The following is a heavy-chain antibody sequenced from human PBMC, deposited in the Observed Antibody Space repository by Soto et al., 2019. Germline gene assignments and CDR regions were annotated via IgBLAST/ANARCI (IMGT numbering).Heavy chain of an antibody. CDR1: GYTFTRYD. Sequence: QVQLVQSGAEVKKPGASVKVSCKASGYTFTRYDINWVRQASGQGLEWMGWMSPNSGGSCHAQKLQGRITITRDTSIRTADMAVSGPRSEDTAVYYCARVPIIVVVPPASYWYFGLWGLGTLVTVSS. CDR2: MSPNSGGS. CDR3: ARVPIIVVVPPASYWYFGL. D-gene: IGHD2-2*01. J-gene: IGHJ2*01. V-gene: IGHV1-8*01.